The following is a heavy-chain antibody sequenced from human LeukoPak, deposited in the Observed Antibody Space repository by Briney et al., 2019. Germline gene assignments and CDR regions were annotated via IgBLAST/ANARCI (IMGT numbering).Heavy chain of an antibody. J-gene: IGHJ6*03. V-gene: IGHV4-59*01. D-gene: IGHD3-3*01. Sequence: SETLSLTCTVSGGSISSYYWSWIRQPPGKGLEWIGYIYYSGSTNYNPSLKSRVTISVDTSKNQFSLKLSSVTAAGTAVYYCARDQRDFWSGYYYYYMDVWGKGTTVTVSS. CDR2: IYYSGST. CDR3: ARDQRDFWSGYYYYYMDV. CDR1: GGSISSYY.